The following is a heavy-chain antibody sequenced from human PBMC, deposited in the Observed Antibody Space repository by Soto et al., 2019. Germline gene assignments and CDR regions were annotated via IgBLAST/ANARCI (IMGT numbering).Heavy chain of an antibody. CDR3: ARGEYYYGSGSYGWXDP. D-gene: IGHD3-10*01. CDR1: GGSISSGGYY. J-gene: IGHJ5*02. Sequence: SETLSLTCTVSGGSISSGGYYWSWIRQHPGKGLEWIGYIYYSGSTYYNPSLKSRVTISVDTSKNQFSLKLSSVTAADTAVYYCARGEYYYGSGSYGWXDPWGQGTLVTVSS. CDR2: IYYSGST. V-gene: IGHV4-31*03.